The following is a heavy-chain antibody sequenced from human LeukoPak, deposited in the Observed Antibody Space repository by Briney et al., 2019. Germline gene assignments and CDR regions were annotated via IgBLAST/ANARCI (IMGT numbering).Heavy chain of an antibody. D-gene: IGHD3-3*01. CDR2: IMSNPAGGTS. CDR1: GFIFRNAH. J-gene: IGHJ4*02. V-gene: IGHV3-15*01. Sequence: GGSLRLPCGASGFIFRNAHMTWVRQAPGKGLEWIGRIMSNPAGGTSDYGAAVKGRFTISRDDSRNILYLQLTNVRADDTAVYYCTTLAYDVHYWGRGTLVTVSS. CDR3: TTLAYDVHY.